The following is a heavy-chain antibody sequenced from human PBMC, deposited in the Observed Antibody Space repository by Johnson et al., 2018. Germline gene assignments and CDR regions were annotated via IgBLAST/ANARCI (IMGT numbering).Heavy chain of an antibody. CDR3: AKDWRLDIVVVVAAYVKDDAFDI. CDR1: GFTFSSYG. D-gene: IGHD2-15*01. V-gene: IGHV3-30*18. CDR2: ISDDGSNK. Sequence: QVQLVQSGGGVVQPGRSLRLSCAASGFTFSSYGMHWVRQAPGKGLEWVAVISDDGSNKYYADSVKGRFTISRDNSKNTLYLQMNSLRAEDTAVYYCAKDWRLDIVVVVAAYVKDDAFDIWGQGTMVTVSS. J-gene: IGHJ3*02.